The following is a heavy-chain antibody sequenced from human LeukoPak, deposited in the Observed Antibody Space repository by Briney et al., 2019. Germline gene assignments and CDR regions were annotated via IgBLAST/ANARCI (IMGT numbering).Heavy chain of an antibody. V-gene: IGHV3-21*01. CDR2: ISSSSSYI. CDR1: GFTFSSYS. J-gene: IGHJ6*03. Sequence: PGGSLRLSCAASGFTFSSYSMNWVRQAPGKGLEWVSSISSSSSYIYYADSVKGRFTISRDNAKNSLYLQMNSLRAEDTAVYYCAKGMVRGVITNTPYYYYYYMDVWGKGTTVTVSS. CDR3: AKGMVRGVITNTPYYYYYYMDV. D-gene: IGHD3-10*01.